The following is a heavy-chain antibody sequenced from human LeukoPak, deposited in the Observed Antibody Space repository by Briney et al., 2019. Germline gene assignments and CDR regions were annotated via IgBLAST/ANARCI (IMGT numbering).Heavy chain of an antibody. Sequence: ASVKVSCKASGYTFTIYGISWVRQATGQGLEWMGWISAYNGDTNYAQQLQGRVAMTTDTPTSTAYRELRSLRYDDTAVYYCARDELDWLLLVTWGQGTLVTVSS. CDR3: ARDELDWLLLVT. CDR1: GYTFTIYG. D-gene: IGHD3-9*01. J-gene: IGHJ4*02. CDR2: ISAYNGDT. V-gene: IGHV1-18*01.